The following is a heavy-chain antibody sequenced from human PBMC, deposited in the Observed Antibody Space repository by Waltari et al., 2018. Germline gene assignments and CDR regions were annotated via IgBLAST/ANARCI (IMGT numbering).Heavy chain of an antibody. Sequence: EVQLVESGGGLVQPGGSLSLSCAASGFSSSSYSINWVRRAPGKGLEWVSCISTSSSNIYYADCVKGRFTITTDTAKNSLYLQLNSLRAEDTAVYYCARLGRMGYRYMDVWGQGTTVTVSS. CDR3: ARLGRMGYRYMDV. CDR2: ISTSSSNI. CDR1: GFSSSSYS. V-gene: IGHV3-48*04. J-gene: IGHJ6*03. D-gene: IGHD5-12*01.